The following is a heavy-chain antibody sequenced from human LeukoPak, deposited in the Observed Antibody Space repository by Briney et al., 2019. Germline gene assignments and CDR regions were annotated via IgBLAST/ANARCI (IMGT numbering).Heavy chain of an antibody. CDR3: ARVGSSWAFDY. CDR1: GFTFSSYD. V-gene: IGHV3-30-3*01. D-gene: IGHD6-13*01. Sequence: PGGSLRLSCAASGFTFSSYDMHWVRQAPGKGLEWVAVISYDGSNKYYADSVKGRFTISRDNSKNTLYLQMNSLRAEDTAVYYCARVGSSWAFDYWGQGTLVTVSS. CDR2: ISYDGSNK. J-gene: IGHJ4*02.